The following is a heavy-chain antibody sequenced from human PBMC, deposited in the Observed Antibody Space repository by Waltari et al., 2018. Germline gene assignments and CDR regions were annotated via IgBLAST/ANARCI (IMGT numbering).Heavy chain of an antibody. D-gene: IGHD3-10*01. Sequence: QVQLQESGPGLVKPSGTLSLTCAVSGGSISSSNWWSWVRQPPGKGLEWIGEIYHSGRTNNNPSLKSRVTISVDKSKNQFSRKLSSVTAADTAVYDCARESYYGSGSYYNGSWGQGTLVTVSS. V-gene: IGHV4-4*02. CDR3: ARESYYGSGSYYNGS. J-gene: IGHJ5*02. CDR2: IYHSGRT. CDR1: GGSISSSNW.